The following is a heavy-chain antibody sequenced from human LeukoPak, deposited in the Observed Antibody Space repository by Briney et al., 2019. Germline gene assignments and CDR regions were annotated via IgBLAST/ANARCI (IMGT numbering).Heavy chain of an antibody. CDR1: GFTVSSNY. CDR2: IYSGGST. J-gene: IGHJ5*02. CDR3: AREGTLGYCSGGSCWSWFDP. V-gene: IGHV3-53*01. Sequence: GSLRLSCAASGFTVSSNYMSWVRQAPGKGLEWVSVIYSGGSTYYADSVKGRFTISRDNSKNTLYLQMNSLRAEDTAVYYCAREGTLGYCSGGSCWSWFDPWGQGTLVTVSS. D-gene: IGHD2-15*01.